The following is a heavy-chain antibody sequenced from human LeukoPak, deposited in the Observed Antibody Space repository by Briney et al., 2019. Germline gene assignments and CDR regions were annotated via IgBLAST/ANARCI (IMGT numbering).Heavy chain of an antibody. CDR3: ARHPITRYYDSSGYSAAGPDY. V-gene: IGHV5-51*01. CDR1: GYRSTTYW. J-gene: IGHJ4*02. D-gene: IGHD3-22*01. CDR2: INPGDSDT. Sequence: GESLKISCKGSGYRSTTYWIGWVRQMPGKGLEWMGIINPGDSDTRYSPSFQGQVTISADRSISTAYLLWSSLKASDTAMYYCARHPITRYYDSSGYSAAGPDYWGQGTLVTVSS.